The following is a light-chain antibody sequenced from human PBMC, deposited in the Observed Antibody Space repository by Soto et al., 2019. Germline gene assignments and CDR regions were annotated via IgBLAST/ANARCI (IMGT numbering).Light chain of an antibody. CDR1: QSVSSN. J-gene: IGKJ2*01. V-gene: IGKV3-15*01. Sequence: EIVMTQSPATLSVSPGERATLSCRASQSVSSNLAWYQQKPGQAPRLLIYGASTRATGNPARVSGSGSGTEFTLTISSLQSEDFAVYYCQQYNNWPHTFGQGTKLEIK. CDR2: GAS. CDR3: QQYNNWPHT.